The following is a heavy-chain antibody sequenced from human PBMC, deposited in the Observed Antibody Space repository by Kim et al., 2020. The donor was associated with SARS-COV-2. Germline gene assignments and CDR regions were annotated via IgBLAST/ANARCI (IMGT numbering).Heavy chain of an antibody. CDR3: AKAGGTVTRDYYGMDV. CDR1: GFTFSSYG. D-gene: IGHD4-17*01. J-gene: IGHJ6*02. V-gene: IGHV3-30*18. CDR2: ISYDGSNK. Sequence: GGSLRLSCAASGFTFSSYGMHWVRQAPGKGLEWVAVISYDGSNKYYADSVKGRFTISRDNSKNTLYLQMNSLRAEDTAVYYCAKAGGTVTRDYYGMDVWGQGTTVTVSS.